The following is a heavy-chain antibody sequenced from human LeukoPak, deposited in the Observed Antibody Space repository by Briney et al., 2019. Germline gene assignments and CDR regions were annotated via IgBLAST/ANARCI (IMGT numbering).Heavy chain of an antibody. CDR2: TNTNTGNP. Sequence: GASVKVSCKASGYTFTSYAMNWVRQAPGQGLEWIGWTNTNTGNPTYAQGFTGRFVFSLDTSVSTAYLQISSLKAEDTAVYYCARSIVVVPGAIDWFDPWGQGTLVTVSS. CDR1: GYTFTSYA. D-gene: IGHD2-2*02. V-gene: IGHV7-4-1*02. J-gene: IGHJ5*02. CDR3: ARSIVVVPGAIDWFDP.